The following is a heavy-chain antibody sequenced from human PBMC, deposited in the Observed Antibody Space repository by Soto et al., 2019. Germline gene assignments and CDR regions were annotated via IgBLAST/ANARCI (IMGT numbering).Heavy chain of an antibody. J-gene: IGHJ6*02. CDR3: ARSGSIAAAFGFTYGMDV. D-gene: IGHD6-13*01. Sequence: ASVKVSCKASGYTFTSYDINWVRQATGQGLEWMGWMNPNSGNTGYAQKFQGRVTMTRNTSISTAYMKLSSLRSEDTAVYYCARSGSIAAAFGFTYGMDVWGQGTTVTVSS. CDR2: MNPNSGNT. CDR1: GYTFTSYD. V-gene: IGHV1-8*01.